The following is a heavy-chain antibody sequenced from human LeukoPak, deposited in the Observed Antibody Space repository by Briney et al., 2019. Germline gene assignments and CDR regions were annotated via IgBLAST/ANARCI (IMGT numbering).Heavy chain of an antibody. CDR1: GGSISSYY. CDR3: ARDPGSYYYYMDV. CDR2: IYTSGST. Sequence: SETLSLTCTVSGGSISSYYWSWIRQPAGKGLEWIGRIYTSGSTNYNPSLKSRVTISVDKSKNQLSLKLSSVTAADTAVYYCARDPGSYYYYMDVWGKGTTVTVSS. V-gene: IGHV4-4*07. J-gene: IGHJ6*03.